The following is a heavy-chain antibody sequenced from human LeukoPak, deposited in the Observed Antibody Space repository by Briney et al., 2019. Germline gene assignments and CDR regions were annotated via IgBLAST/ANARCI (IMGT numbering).Heavy chain of an antibody. V-gene: IGHV4-39*01. CDR3: ATTKYYDFWSGYYTENYFDY. CDR2: IYYSGST. J-gene: IGHJ4*02. D-gene: IGHD3-3*01. CDR1: GGSISSSSYY. Sequence: PSETLSLTCTVSGGSISSSSYYWGWIRQPPGKGLEWIGSIYYSGSTYYNPSLKSRVTISVDTSKNQFSLKLSSVTAADTAVYYCATTKYYDFWSGYYTENYFDYWGQGTLVTVSS.